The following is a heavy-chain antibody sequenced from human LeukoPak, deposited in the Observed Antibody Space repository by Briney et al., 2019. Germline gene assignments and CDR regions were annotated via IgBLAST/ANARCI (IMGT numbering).Heavy chain of an antibody. CDR2: INSNGGST. J-gene: IGHJ5*02. Sequence: GGSLRLSCAASGFTFNNYPMHWVRQAPGKGLEYVSAINSNGGSTYYANSVKGRFTISRDNSKNTLYLQMGSLRAEDMAVYYCARGAPIVGATTSWFDPWGQGTLVTVSS. CDR1: GFTFNNYP. D-gene: IGHD1-26*01. CDR3: ARGAPIVGATTSWFDP. V-gene: IGHV3-64*01.